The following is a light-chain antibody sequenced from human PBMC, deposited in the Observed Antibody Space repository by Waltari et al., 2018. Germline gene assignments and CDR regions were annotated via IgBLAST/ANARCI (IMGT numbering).Light chain of an antibody. Sequence: RAGQRFNWYLAGYQQGPGQAPRLLIYDTSNRATGIPARFSGSGSETDFTLTISSLEPDDSAVYYCQQRRNWPLTFGGGTKVEIK. CDR3: QQRRNWPLT. V-gene: IGKV3-11*01. CDR2: DTS. J-gene: IGKJ4*01. CDR1: QRFNWY.